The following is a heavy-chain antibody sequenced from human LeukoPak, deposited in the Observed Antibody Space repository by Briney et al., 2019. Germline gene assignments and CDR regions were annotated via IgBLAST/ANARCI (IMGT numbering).Heavy chain of an antibody. CDR2: INSDGSST. V-gene: IGHV3-74*01. J-gene: IGHJ4*02. CDR1: GFTFSSYW. Sequence: PGGSLRLSCAASGFTFSSYWMHWVRQAPGKGLVWVSRINSDGSSTSYADSVKGRFTISRDNAKNTLYLQMNSLRAEDTAVYYCQAYWDSGYDYGDKDFDYWGQGTLVTVSS. CDR3: QAYWDSGYDYGDKDFDY. D-gene: IGHD5-12*01.